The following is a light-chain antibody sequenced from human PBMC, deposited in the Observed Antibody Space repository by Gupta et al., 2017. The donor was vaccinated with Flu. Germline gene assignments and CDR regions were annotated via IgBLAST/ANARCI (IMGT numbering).Light chain of an antibody. Sequence: GERATLSCRASQSVSSSLAWYQQKPGQAPRLLIYAASSRATGIPARFSGSGSGTDFTLTISSLEPEDFAVYYCQQRSNWLFTFGPGTRVDIK. CDR3: QQRSNWLFT. J-gene: IGKJ3*01. CDR1: QSVSSS. CDR2: AAS. V-gene: IGKV3-11*01.